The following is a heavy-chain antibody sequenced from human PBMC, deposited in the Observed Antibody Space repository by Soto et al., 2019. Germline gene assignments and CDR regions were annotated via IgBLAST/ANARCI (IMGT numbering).Heavy chain of an antibody. V-gene: IGHV1-18*01. Sequence: QVHLVQSGAEVRKPGASVKVSCKGSGYTFTTYGLTWVRQAPGQGLEWMGWISAHNDNTNYAQKVQGRVTVTRDTSPSTAYMELRNLRSDDTAVYYCARGRYGDYWGQGALVTVSS. CDR2: ISAHNDNT. J-gene: IGHJ4*02. D-gene: IGHD1-1*01. CDR3: ARGRYGDY. CDR1: GYTFTTYG.